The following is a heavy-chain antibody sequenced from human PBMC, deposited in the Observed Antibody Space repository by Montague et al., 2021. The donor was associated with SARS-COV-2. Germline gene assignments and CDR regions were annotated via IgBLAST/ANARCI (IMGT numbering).Heavy chain of an antibody. CDR3: ARQFSREKWVDY. CDR2: IYYSGST. CDR1: GGSISRSSYY. J-gene: IGHJ4*02. Sequence: SETLSLTCTVSGGSISRSSYYWGWFRQPPGKGLEWIGSIYYSGSTYCNPSLKSRVTISVDTSKNQFSLELSSVTAADTAVYYCARQFSREKWVDYWGQGTLVTVSP. D-gene: IGHD1-26*01. V-gene: IGHV4-39*01.